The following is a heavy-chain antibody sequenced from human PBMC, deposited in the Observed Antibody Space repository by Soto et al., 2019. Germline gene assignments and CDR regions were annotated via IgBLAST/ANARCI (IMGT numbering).Heavy chain of an antibody. CDR3: ARESSSSSHDY. CDR2: ISPYNGNT. D-gene: IGHD6-13*01. V-gene: IGHV1-18*01. J-gene: IGHJ4*02. Sequence: QVQLVQSGAEVKKPGASVKVSCKASGYTFTSYGISWVRQAPGQGLVWMGWISPYNGNTNYAQKLQVRVTMTTHTSTSTAYMALRSPRSDDTAVDYCARESSSSSHDYWGQGTLVTVSS. CDR1: GYTFTSYG.